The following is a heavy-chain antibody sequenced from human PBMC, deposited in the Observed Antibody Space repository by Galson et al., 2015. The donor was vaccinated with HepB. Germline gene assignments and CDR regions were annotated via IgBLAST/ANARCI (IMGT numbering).Heavy chain of an antibody. CDR2: ISSGGVTT. J-gene: IGHJ2*01. D-gene: IGHD2-8*01. Sequence: SLRLSCAASGFTFSSYAMSWVRQAPGRGLEWVSTISSGGVTTYYADSVKGRFTISRDNSKNTLSLQMNSLRAEDTAVYYCAKSLLPYCINGICSNQRNWYFDLWGRGTLVTVSS. V-gene: IGHV3-23*01. CDR3: AKSLLPYCINGICSNQRNWYFDL. CDR1: GFTFSSYA.